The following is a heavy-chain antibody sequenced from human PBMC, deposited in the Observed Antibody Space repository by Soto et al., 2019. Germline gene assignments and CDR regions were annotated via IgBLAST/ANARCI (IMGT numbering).Heavy chain of an antibody. V-gene: IGHV3-23*01. Sequence: AGGSLSLACAASGFAFSSYAMSWARQAPGKGMEWVSAISGSGGSTHYADSVKGRFTISRDNSKNTLYLQMNSLRAEDTAVYYCAKDKYYYDSSGYYFDAFDIWGQGTMVTVS. CDR2: ISGSGGST. J-gene: IGHJ3*02. D-gene: IGHD3-22*01. CDR1: GFAFSSYA. CDR3: AKDKYYYDSSGYYFDAFDI.